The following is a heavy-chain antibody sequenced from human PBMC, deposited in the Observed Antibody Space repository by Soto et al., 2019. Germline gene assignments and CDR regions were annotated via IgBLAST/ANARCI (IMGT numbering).Heavy chain of an antibody. V-gene: IGHV3-30*18. J-gene: IGHJ4*02. CDR1: GFSFSNFG. D-gene: IGHD4-17*01. CDR2: ISYDGSKK. CDR3: AKDAYDYGDSRLLLWFDY. Sequence: QVQLVESGGGVGQPGRSLRLSCVASGFSFSNFGMHWVRQAPGKGLEWVAVISYDGSKKYYADSVKGRFTIARDNSKNTQYLLMNSLRGEDTAVYYCAKDAYDYGDSRLLLWFDYWGQGPLATVSS.